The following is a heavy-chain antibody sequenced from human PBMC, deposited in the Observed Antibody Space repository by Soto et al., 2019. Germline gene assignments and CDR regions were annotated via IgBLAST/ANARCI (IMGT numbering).Heavy chain of an antibody. V-gene: IGHV4-31*01. J-gene: IGHJ4*02. Sequence: QVQLQESGPGLVKPSQTLSLTCTVSGGAISSGVYYWSWIRQHHGKGLEWIGYIYYSGSTYYDPSLRSLVTISVDTSKNQFPLKLSSVTAADTAVYYCARDGGYSYGEVFDYWGQGTLVTVSS. CDR3: ARDGGYSYGEVFDY. CDR1: GGAISSGVYY. D-gene: IGHD5-18*01. CDR2: IYYSGST.